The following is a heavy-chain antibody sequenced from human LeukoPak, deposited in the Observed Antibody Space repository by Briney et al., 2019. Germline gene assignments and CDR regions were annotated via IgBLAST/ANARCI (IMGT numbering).Heavy chain of an antibody. CDR1: GGSISSYY. V-gene: IGHV4-59*01. CDR2: IYYSGTT. Sequence: SETLSLTCTVSGGSISSYYWSWIRQPPGQGLEWIGYIYYSGTTKYNPSLKSRVTISVDTSKNQISLKLSSVTAADTAVYYCATSREGLWFGATDVWGHGTTVTVSS. D-gene: IGHD3-10*01. J-gene: IGHJ6*02. CDR3: ATSREGLWFGATDV.